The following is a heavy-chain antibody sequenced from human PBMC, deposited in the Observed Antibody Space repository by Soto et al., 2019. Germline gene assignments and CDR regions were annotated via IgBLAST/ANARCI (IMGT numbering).Heavy chain of an antibody. CDR2: IYYSGIT. D-gene: IGHD1-20*01. CDR3: ARYKSNYYYGMDV. Sequence: SETLSLTCTVSGGSISSYYWSWIRQPPGKGLEWIGYIYYSGITNYNPSLKSRVTMSVDTSKNQFSLKLSSVTAADTAVYYRARYKSNYYYGMDVWGQGTTVTV. J-gene: IGHJ6*02. CDR1: GGSISSYY. V-gene: IGHV4-59*01.